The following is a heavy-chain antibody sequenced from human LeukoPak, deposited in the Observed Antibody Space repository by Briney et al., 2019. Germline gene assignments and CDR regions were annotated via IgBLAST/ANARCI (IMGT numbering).Heavy chain of an antibody. CDR2: ISYSGNT. Sequence: GSLRLSCAASGFTFSTYNMNWVRQAPGKGLEWVGYISYSGNTNHNPSLKSRVTMSVDTSKSQFSLKLNSVTAADTAVYYCACLSSNGRRAFDIWGQGTTVTVSS. CDR3: ACLSSNGRRAFDI. CDR1: GFTFSTYN. V-gene: IGHV4-59*08. D-gene: IGHD2-8*01. J-gene: IGHJ3*02.